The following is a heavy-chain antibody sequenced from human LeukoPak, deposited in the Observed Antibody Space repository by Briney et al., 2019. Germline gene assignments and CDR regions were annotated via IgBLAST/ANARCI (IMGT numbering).Heavy chain of an antibody. V-gene: IGHV4-59*01. CDR1: GFTFSDYY. J-gene: IGHJ5*02. D-gene: IGHD2-15*01. Sequence: GSLRLSCAASGFTFSDYYMNWIRQPPGKGLEWIGHISYSGSTNYNPSLKSRVTISVDTSKNQFSLKVTSVTAADTAVYYCARGHDGVVGWFAPWGRGTLVTVSS. CDR3: ARGHDGVVGWFAP. CDR2: ISYSGST.